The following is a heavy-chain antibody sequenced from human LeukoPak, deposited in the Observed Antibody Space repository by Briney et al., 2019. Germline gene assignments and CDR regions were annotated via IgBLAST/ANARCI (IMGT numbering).Heavy chain of an antibody. D-gene: IGHD6-13*01. J-gene: IGHJ6*03. CDR2: SNSAGSSK. CDR1: GFTFSNYW. CDR3: ARGGRYMSASWYRSVYYYMDV. V-gene: IGHV3-74*03. Sequence: PGGSLRLSCEASGFTFSNYWMHWVRQAPGKGLVWVSRSNSAGSSKTYVDSVKGRFTISRDNAKNTLYLQMDSLRAEDTAVYFCARGGRYMSASWYRSVYYYMDVWGKGTTVTV.